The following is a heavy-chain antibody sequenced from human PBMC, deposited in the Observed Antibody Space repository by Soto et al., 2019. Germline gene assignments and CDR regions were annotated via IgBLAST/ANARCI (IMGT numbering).Heavy chain of an antibody. D-gene: IGHD1-20*01. CDR1: GGSISGSYYY. CDR3: ATSQKGYNWNYFDH. V-gene: IGHV4-39*01. Sequence: SETLSLTCAASGGSISGSYYYWAWLRQSPGKGPEWIGSVFYTGFTSYNPSLESRVSVSVDTSKSQFSLKLSAVTAADTAVYYCATSQKGYNWNYFDHWGQGALVTVSS. CDR2: VFYTGFT. J-gene: IGHJ4*02.